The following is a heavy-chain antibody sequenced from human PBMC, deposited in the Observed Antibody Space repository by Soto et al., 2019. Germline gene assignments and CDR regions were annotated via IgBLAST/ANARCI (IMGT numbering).Heavy chain of an antibody. J-gene: IGHJ5*02. CDR1: GYTFTSYG. V-gene: IGHV1-18*01. D-gene: IGHD6-13*01. Sequence: QVQLVQSGAEVKHPWAAVKVSCKATGYTFTSYGISWVRQAPGQGFEWMGWISAYNGNTNYAQKLQGRVTMTTDTSTSTAYMELRRLRSDDTAVYYCARDGIAAEPGWFDPWGQGTLVTVSS. CDR3: ARDGIAAEPGWFDP. CDR2: ISAYNGNT.